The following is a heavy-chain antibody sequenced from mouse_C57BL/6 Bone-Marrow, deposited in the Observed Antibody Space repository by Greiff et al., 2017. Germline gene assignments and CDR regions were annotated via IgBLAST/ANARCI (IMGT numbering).Heavy chain of an antibody. CDR2: ISSGSSTI. Sequence: EVMLVESGGGLVKPGGSLKLSCAASGFTFSDYGMHWVRQAPEKGLEWVAYISSGSSTIYYADTVKGRFTISRDNAKNTLFLQMTSLRSEDTAMYYCARGDYSNYAFDYWGQGTTLTVSS. D-gene: IGHD2-5*01. CDR3: ARGDYSNYAFDY. V-gene: IGHV5-17*01. CDR1: GFTFSDYG. J-gene: IGHJ2*01.